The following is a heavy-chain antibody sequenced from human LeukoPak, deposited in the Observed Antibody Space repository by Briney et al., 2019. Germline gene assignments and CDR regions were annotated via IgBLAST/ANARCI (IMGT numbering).Heavy chain of an antibody. J-gene: IGHJ4*02. CDR1: GGSISSGDYY. CDR3: ARARVGDQLLCGFDY. Sequence: SETLSLTCTVSGGSISSGDYYWSWIRQPPGKGLEWIGYIYYSGSTYYNPSLKSRVTISVDTSKNQFSLKLSSVTAADTAVYYCARARVGDQLLCGFDYWGQGTLVTVSS. CDR2: IYYSGST. V-gene: IGHV4-30-4*01. D-gene: IGHD2-2*01.